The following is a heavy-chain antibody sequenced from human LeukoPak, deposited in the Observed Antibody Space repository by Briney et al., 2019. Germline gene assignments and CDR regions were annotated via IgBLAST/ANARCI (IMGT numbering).Heavy chain of an antibody. CDR3: TKILFSGFDP. CDR2: IKSKTDGGTT. D-gene: IGHD2/OR15-2a*01. CDR1: GFTFSNAW. V-gene: IGHV3-15*01. Sequence: GVSLRLSCAASGFTFSNAWMSWVRQAPGKGLEGVGGIKSKTDGGTTDYAAPVKGRFTISRDDSKNTLYLQMNSLKTEDTAVYYCTKILFSGFDPWGKGTLVPVS. J-gene: IGHJ5*02.